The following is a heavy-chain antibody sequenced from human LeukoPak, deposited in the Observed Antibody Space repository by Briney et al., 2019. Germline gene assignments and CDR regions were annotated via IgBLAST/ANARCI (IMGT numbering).Heavy chain of an antibody. CDR1: GYSFTSYW. J-gene: IGHJ4*02. V-gene: IGHV5-51*01. CDR3: ARLCDYGGSSNFDF. D-gene: IGHD4-23*01. Sequence: GESLKISCKGSGYSFTSYWIGWVRQMPGKGLEWMGIIYPGDSDTRYSPSFQGQVNISAAKSMLTAHMQWSRLKASDTAMYYYARLCDYGGSSNFDFWGQGTLVTVSS. CDR2: IYPGDSDT.